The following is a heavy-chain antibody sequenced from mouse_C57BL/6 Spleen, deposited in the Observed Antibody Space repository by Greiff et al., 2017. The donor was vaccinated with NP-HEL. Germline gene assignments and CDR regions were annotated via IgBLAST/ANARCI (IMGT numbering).Heavy chain of an antibody. J-gene: IGHJ4*01. CDR3: ARGGEGGYAMDY. CDR2: IYPRSGNT. V-gene: IGHV1-81*01. Sequence: VQLVESGAELARPGASVKLSCKASGYTFTSYGISWVKQRTGQGLEWIGEIYPRSGNTYYNEKFKGKATLTADKSSSTAYMELRSLTSEDSAVYFCARGGEGGYAMDYWGQGTSVTVSS. CDR1: GYTFTSYG.